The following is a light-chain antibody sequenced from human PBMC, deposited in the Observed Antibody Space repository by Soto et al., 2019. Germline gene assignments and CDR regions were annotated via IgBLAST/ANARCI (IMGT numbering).Light chain of an antibody. V-gene: IGLV2-14*01. CDR2: EVT. J-gene: IGLJ1*01. Sequence: LTQPASVSGSPGQSITISCTGTSSDIGAYNYVSWYQQHPGKAPKLLIYEVTNRLSGVSDRFSGSKSGNTASLTISGLQAEDEANYYCNSYTTLSNRVFGTGTKVTVL. CDR3: NSYTTLSNRV. CDR1: SSDIGAYNY.